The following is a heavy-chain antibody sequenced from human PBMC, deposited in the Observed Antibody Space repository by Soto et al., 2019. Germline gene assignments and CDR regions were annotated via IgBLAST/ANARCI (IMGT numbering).Heavy chain of an antibody. V-gene: IGHV3-23*01. D-gene: IGHD1-26*01. CDR3: AIRGSGSYYDC. J-gene: IGHJ4*02. CDR2: ISGSGDST. Sequence: EVQLLESGGGLVQPGGSLRLSCAASGFTFSSYAMRWVRQAPGKGLEWVSAISGSGDSTYYADSVKGRFTISRDNSKNTLDLQMNSLRAEDTAVYYCAIRGSGSYYDCWRQGTLVNVSS. CDR1: GFTFSSYA.